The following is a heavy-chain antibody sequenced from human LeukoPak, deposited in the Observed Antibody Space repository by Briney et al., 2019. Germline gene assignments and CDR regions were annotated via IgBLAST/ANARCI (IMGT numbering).Heavy chain of an antibody. CDR1: GGTFSSHP. CDR2: IIPILGIA. J-gene: IGHJ5*02. CDR3: ASTRRP. Sequence: ASVKVSCKASGGTFSSHPISWVRQAPGQGLEWMGRIIPILGIANYTQKFQGRVTITADKSTSTAYMELSNLRSDDTAVYYCASTRRPWGQGTLVTVSS. V-gene: IGHV1-69*02.